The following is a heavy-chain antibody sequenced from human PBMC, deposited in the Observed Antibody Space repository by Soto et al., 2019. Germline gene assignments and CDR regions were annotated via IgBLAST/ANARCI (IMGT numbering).Heavy chain of an antibody. CDR1: GGPISSYY. Sequence: QVQLQESGPGLVKPSETLSLNCTVSGGPISSYYWRWIRQSPGKGLEWIGYIYYSGSTNYNPSLKSRVTISVDTSTNQFSLELSSVTAADTAVYYCARGSSGWPPRLDYWGQGTLVTVSA. CDR3: ARGSSGWPPRLDY. V-gene: IGHV4-59*01. J-gene: IGHJ4*02. CDR2: IYYSGST. D-gene: IGHD6-19*01.